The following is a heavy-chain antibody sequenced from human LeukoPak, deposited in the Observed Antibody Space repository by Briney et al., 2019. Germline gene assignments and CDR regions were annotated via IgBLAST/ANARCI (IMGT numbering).Heavy chain of an antibody. CDR2: IIPILGIA. V-gene: IGHV1-69*04. J-gene: IGHJ6*02. CDR1: GGTFSSYA. CDR3: ARGIAAAAPYYGMDV. D-gene: IGHD6-13*01. Sequence: ASVKVSCKASGGTFSSYAISWVRQAPGQGLEWMGRIIPILGIANYAQKFRGRVTITADKSTSTAYMELSSLRSEDTAVYYCARGIAAAAPYYGMDVWGQGTTVTVSS.